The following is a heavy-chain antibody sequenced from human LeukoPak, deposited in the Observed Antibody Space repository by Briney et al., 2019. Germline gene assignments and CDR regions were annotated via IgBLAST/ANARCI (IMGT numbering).Heavy chain of an antibody. CDR1: GGTFSNYA. CDR3: ASGTDSSSWLGYSNY. CDR2: VIPSIGIS. J-gene: IGHJ4*02. V-gene: IGHV1-69*04. D-gene: IGHD6-13*01. Sequence: ASVKVSCKASGGTFSNYAISWVRQAPGQGLEWMGRVIPSIGISNYAQKFQDRVTITADKSTRTAYMELDSLRSEDTAIYYCASGTDSSSWLGYSNYWGQGTLVTVSS.